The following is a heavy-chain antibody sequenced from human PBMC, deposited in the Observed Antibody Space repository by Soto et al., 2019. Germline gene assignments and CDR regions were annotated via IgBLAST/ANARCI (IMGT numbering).Heavy chain of an antibody. D-gene: IGHD2-2*01. Sequence: GASVKVSCKASGYTFTSYAMHWVRQAPGQRLEWMGWINAGNGNTKYSQKFQGRVTITRDTSASTAYMELSSLRSEDTAVYYCAKLGYCSSTSCYGDGYYYMDVWGKGTTVTVSS. CDR1: GYTFTSYA. V-gene: IGHV1-3*01. CDR2: INAGNGNT. J-gene: IGHJ6*03. CDR3: AKLGYCSSTSCYGDGYYYMDV.